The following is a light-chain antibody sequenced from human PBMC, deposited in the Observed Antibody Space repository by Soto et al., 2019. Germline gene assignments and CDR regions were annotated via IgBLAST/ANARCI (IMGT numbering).Light chain of an antibody. J-gene: IGKJ4*01. CDR2: GAS. Sequence: EVVITQSPATLSVSPGERATLSCRASQSVSSLLAWYQQKPGQAPRLLIYGASTRATGIPDRFSASGSGTEFALTISSXQSGDFAVYYCQQYNNWPLTFGGGTKVDTK. CDR1: QSVSSL. CDR3: QQYNNWPLT. V-gene: IGKV3-15*01.